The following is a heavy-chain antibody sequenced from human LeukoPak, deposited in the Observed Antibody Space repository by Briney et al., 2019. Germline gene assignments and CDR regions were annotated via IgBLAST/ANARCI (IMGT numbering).Heavy chain of an antibody. J-gene: IGHJ4*02. V-gene: IGHV3-23*01. D-gene: IGHD1-1*01. Sequence: GGSLRLSCAASGFTFSSYSMNWIRQAPGKGLEWVSGISGAGGSTYYADSVKGRFTISRDNSKNTLYVQMSSLRVEDTAVYYCAKLRTGTATNFDYWGQGTLVTVSS. CDR2: ISGAGGST. CDR1: GFTFSSYS. CDR3: AKLRTGTATNFDY.